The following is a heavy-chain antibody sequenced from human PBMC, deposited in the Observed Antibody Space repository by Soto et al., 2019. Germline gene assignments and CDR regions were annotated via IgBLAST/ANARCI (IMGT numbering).Heavy chain of an antibody. D-gene: IGHD4-17*01. CDR3: ARGAPANDYGVYNGPYFDY. V-gene: IGHV4-59*01. CDR1: GGSISSYY. J-gene: IGHJ4*02. CDR2: IYYSGST. Sequence: SETLSLTCPVSGGSISSYYLSWIRQPPGKGLEWIGYIYYSGSTNYNPSLKSRVTISVDTSKNQFSLKLSSVTAADTAVYYCARGAPANDYGVYNGPYFDYWGQGTLVTVSS.